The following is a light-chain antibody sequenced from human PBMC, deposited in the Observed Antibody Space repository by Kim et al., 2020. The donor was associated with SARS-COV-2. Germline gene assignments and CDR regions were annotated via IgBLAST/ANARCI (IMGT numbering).Light chain of an antibody. Sequence: QAVVTQPPSMSAAPGQKVAISCSGSSSNIGNNLVSWYQQFPGTAPKLFIYDNSERPSGIPDRISGSKSGTSATLGITGLHTGDEADYYCATWDSSLNSVVFGGGTKVTVL. V-gene: IGLV1-51*01. CDR2: DNS. J-gene: IGLJ2*01. CDR3: ATWDSSLNSVV. CDR1: SSNIGNNL.